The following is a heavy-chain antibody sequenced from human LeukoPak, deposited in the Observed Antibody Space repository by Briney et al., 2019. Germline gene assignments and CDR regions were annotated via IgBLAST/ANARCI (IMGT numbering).Heavy chain of an antibody. Sequence: GGSLRLSCAASGFTFSSYEMNWVRQAPGKGLEWVSYISSSGSTIYYADSVKGRFTISRDNVKNSLYLQMNSLRAEDTAVYYCARGGSYSFGDDYWGQGTLVTVSS. CDR1: GFTFSSYE. CDR3: ARGGSYSFGDDY. V-gene: IGHV3-48*03. J-gene: IGHJ4*02. D-gene: IGHD1-26*01. CDR2: ISSSGSTI.